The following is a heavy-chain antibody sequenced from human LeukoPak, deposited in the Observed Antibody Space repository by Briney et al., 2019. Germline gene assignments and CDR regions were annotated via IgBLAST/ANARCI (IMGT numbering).Heavy chain of an antibody. Sequence: GGSLRLSCAASGFTFSSYEMNWVRQAPGKGLEWVSYISNSGTIYYADSVKGRFTISRDNAKNSLYLQMNSLRAEDTAVYYCARAASRGYSYGFDYWGQGTLVTVSS. J-gene: IGHJ4*02. CDR3: ARAASRGYSYGFDY. CDR1: GFTFSSYE. D-gene: IGHD5-18*01. CDR2: ISNSGTI. V-gene: IGHV3-48*03.